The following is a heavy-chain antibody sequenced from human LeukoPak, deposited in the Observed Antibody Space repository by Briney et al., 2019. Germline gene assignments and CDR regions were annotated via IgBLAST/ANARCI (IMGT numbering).Heavy chain of an antibody. CDR3: ARNEYSSSWDAFDI. D-gene: IGHD6-6*01. CDR1: GFTVTTTY. CDR2: IYSGGST. J-gene: IGHJ3*02. Sequence: PGGSLRLSCAASGFTVTTTYMNWVRQAPGKGLEWVSLIYSGGSTYYAASVKGRFTISRDKPKNTLYLHMNSLRAEDTAVYYCARNEYSSSWDAFDIWGQGTMVTVAS. V-gene: IGHV3-66*01.